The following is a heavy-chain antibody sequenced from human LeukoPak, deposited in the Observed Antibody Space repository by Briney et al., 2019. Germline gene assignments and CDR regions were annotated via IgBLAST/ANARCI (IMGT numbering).Heavy chain of an antibody. J-gene: IGHJ4*02. D-gene: IGHD5-12*01. Sequence: GGSLRLSCTASGFIFSNYWMTWVRQAPGKGREWVAQINKDGSKEYYIDSVKARFSISRDNARNALSLQMNSLRAEDTAVYYCVRDGGVSGYDLLDYWGQGTLVTVSS. CDR2: INKDGSKE. V-gene: IGHV3-7*01. CDR3: VRDGGVSGYDLLDY. CDR1: GFIFSNYW.